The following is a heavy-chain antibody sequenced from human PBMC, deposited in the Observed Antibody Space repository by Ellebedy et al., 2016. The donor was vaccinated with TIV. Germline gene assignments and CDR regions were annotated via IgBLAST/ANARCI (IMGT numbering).Heavy chain of an antibody. Sequence: SGPTLVXPTQTLTLTCTFSGFSLSTSGVGVGWIRQPPGKALEWLALIYWNDDKRYSPSLKSRLTITKDTSKNQVVLTMTNMDPVDTATYYCAHSVWYSSSWYGSPFDYWGQGTLVTVSS. CDR1: GFSLSTSGVG. CDR2: IYWNDDK. V-gene: IGHV2-5*01. CDR3: AHSVWYSSSWYGSPFDY. D-gene: IGHD6-13*01. J-gene: IGHJ4*02.